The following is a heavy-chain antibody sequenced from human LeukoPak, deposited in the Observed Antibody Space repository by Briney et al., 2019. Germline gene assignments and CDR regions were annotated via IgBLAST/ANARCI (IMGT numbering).Heavy chain of an antibody. J-gene: IGHJ4*02. V-gene: IGHV4-4*07. CDR2: IYTSGST. D-gene: IGHD3-10*01. CDR1: GDSISNYY. Sequence: SETLSLTCTVSGDSISNYYWSWIRQPAGKGLEWIGRIYTSGSTNYDPSLKSRVTVSVDTSKNQFSLKLSSVTAADTAVYYCARVSLVRGAPDYYFDYWGQGTLVTVSS. CDR3: ARVSLVRGAPDYYFDY.